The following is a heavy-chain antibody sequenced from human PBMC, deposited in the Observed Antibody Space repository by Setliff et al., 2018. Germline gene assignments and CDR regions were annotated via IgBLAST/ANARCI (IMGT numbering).Heavy chain of an antibody. J-gene: IGHJ4*02. Sequence: ASVKVSCKSFGYTFSAYGVSWVRQAPGQGLEWMGWVNPDNGDTKNAQKFQGRVALTTDTSTSTVYMDLRNLRSDDTAVYHCARDKPDFVVVEAAARLDYWGQGSLVTVS. V-gene: IGHV1-18*01. D-gene: IGHD2-15*01. CDR2: VNPDNGDT. CDR1: GYTFSAYG. CDR3: ARDKPDFVVVEAAARLDY.